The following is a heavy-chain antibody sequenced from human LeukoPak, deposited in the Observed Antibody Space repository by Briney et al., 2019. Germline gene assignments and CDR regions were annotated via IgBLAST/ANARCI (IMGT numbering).Heavy chain of an antibody. D-gene: IGHD4-11*01. Sequence: PSETLSLTYTVSGGSISRDYWSWIRQPAGKGLEWIGRIYSSGSANYNPSLKSRVSMSVDTSKNQFSLKLSSVTAADTAVYYCVRGGNSIVSFDCWGQGTLVTVSS. CDR2: IYSSGSA. CDR3: VRGGNSIVSFDC. V-gene: IGHV4-4*07. J-gene: IGHJ4*02. CDR1: GGSISRDY.